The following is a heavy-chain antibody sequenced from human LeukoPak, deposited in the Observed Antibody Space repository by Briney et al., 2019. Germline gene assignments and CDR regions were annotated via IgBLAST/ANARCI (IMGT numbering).Heavy chain of an antibody. Sequence: SETLSLTCTVSGYSISSGYYWGWIRQPPGQGLEWIGSIYHSGRTYYNPSLKSRVTISVDTSKNQFSLKLSSVTAADTAVYYCARDLSFRLRNYFDYWGQGTLVTVSS. V-gene: IGHV4-38-2*02. CDR1: GYSISSGYY. CDR2: IYHSGRT. D-gene: IGHD4-17*01. CDR3: ARDLSFRLRNYFDY. J-gene: IGHJ4*02.